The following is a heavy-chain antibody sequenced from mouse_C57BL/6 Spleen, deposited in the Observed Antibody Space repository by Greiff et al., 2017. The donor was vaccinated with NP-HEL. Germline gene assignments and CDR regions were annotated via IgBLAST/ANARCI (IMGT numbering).Heavy chain of an antibody. D-gene: IGHD3-3*01. CDR1: GFTFSSYG. Sequence: EVKLVESGGDLVKPGGSLKLSCAASGFTFSSYGMSWVRQTPDKRLEWVATISSGGSYTYYPDSVKWRFTISRENAKNTLYLQMSSLKSEDTAMYYCARQGDGVDYWGQGTTLTVSS. CDR3: ARQGDGVDY. CDR2: ISSGGSYT. J-gene: IGHJ2*01. V-gene: IGHV5-6*01.